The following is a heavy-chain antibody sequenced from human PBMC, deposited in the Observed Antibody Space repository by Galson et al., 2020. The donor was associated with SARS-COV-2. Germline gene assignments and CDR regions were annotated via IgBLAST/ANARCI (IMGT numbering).Heavy chain of an antibody. CDR2: MYHNGNT. CDR1: GYSISNGYF. J-gene: IGHJ5*02. V-gene: IGHV4-38-2*01. Sequence: SQTLSLTCAVSGYSISNGYFWGWIRQPPGKGLELIGAMYHNGNTYYNPSLKSRVTISIDTSKNQFSLKLSSVTAADTAVYYCARHKSRDANRVTYWFDPWGQGTLVTVSS. D-gene: IGHD2-21*02. CDR3: ARHKSRDANRVTYWFDP.